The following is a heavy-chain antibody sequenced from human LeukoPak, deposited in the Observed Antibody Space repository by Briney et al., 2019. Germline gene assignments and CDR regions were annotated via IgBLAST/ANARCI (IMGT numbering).Heavy chain of an antibody. CDR1: GGSISSGSYY. D-gene: IGHD6-13*01. CDR2: IYTSGST. Sequence: PSETLSLTCTVSGGSISSGSYYWSWIRQPAGKGLEWIGRIYTSGSTNYNPSLKSRVTISVDTSKNQFSLKLSSVTAADTAVYYCARENSSSWPYYYYYYMDVWGKGTTVTISS. V-gene: IGHV4-61*02. J-gene: IGHJ6*03. CDR3: ARENSSSWPYYYYYYMDV.